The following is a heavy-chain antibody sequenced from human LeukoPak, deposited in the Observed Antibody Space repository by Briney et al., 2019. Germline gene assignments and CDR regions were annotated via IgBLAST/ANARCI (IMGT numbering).Heavy chain of an antibody. D-gene: IGHD6-6*01. V-gene: IGHV3-48*03. CDR2: ISSSGSTI. Sequence: PGGSLRLSCAASGFTFSSYEMNWVRQAPGKGLEWVSYISSSGSTIYYADSVRGRFTISRDNAKNSLYLQMNSLRAEDTAVYYCARDWPEARAKFDPWGQGTLVTVSS. CDR1: GFTFSSYE. J-gene: IGHJ5*02. CDR3: ARDWPEARAKFDP.